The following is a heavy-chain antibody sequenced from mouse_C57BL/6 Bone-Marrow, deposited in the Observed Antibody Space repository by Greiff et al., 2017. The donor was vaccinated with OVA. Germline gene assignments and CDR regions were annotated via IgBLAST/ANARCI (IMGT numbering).Heavy chain of an antibody. CDR2: IHPNSGST. J-gene: IGHJ2*01. D-gene: IGHD2-4*01. CDR3: ARRYDYHFDY. V-gene: IGHV1-64*01. Sequence: QVQLQQSGAELVKPGASVKLSCKASGYTFTSYWMHWVKQRPGQGLEWIGMIHPNSGSTNYNEKFKSKATLTVDKSSSTAYMQLSSLTSEDSAVYYCARRYDYHFDYWGQGTTLTVSS. CDR1: GYTFTSYW.